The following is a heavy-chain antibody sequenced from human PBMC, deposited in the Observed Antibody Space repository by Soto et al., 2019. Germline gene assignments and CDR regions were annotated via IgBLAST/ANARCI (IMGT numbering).Heavy chain of an antibody. D-gene: IGHD1-26*01. CDR1: GWSFSGYY. CDR2: IHHSGRI. Sequence: PSETLSLTCAVSGWSFSGYYWSWIRQPPGKGLEWIGEIHHSGRINSNTSLKSRVTMSVDTSKNQFSLKLTSVTAADTAVYFCARGLSGSCFGGRYFDYWGQGTVVT. J-gene: IGHJ4*02. CDR3: ARGLSGSCFGGRYFDY. V-gene: IGHV4-34*01.